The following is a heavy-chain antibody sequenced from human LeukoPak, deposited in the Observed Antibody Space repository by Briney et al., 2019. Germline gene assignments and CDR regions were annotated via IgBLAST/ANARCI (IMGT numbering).Heavy chain of an antibody. J-gene: IGHJ4*02. CDR2: INSDESST. CDR1: GFTFSSYW. CDR3: ARYYSGSGSSFFDY. D-gene: IGHD3-10*01. V-gene: IGHV3-74*01. Sequence: PGGSLRLSCAAPGFTFSSYWMHWVRQAPGKGLVWVSRINSDESSTSYADSVKGRFTISRDNAKNTLYLQMNSLRAEDTAVYYCARYYSGSGSSFFDYWGQGTLVTVSS.